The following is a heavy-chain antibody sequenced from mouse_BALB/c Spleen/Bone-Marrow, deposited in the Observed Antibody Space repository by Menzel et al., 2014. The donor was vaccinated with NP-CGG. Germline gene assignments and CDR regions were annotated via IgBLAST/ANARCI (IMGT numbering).Heavy chain of an antibody. CDR1: GYTFTSYY. D-gene: IGHD2-1*01. V-gene: IGHV1S81*02. J-gene: IGHJ3*01. CDR2: INPSNGGT. Sequence: QVQLQHPGAELVKPGASVKLSCKASGYTFTSYYIYWVKQRPGQGLEWIGEINPSNGGTNFNEKFKSKATLTVDKSSSAAYMQLSSLTSEDSAVYYYTRSNGNWFAYWGQGTLVTVSA. CDR3: TRSNGNWFAY.